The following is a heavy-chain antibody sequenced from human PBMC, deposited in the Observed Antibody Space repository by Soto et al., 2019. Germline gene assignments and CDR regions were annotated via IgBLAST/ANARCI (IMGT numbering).Heavy chain of an antibody. CDR1: GFTFSSYA. J-gene: IGHJ4*02. D-gene: IGHD6-19*01. CDR3: ARDSSGWYYFDY. Sequence: WGSLRLSCAASGFTFSSYAMSWVRQAPGKGLEWVSAISGSSGSTNYADSVKGRFTISRDNAKNSLYLQMNSLRAEDTAVYYCARDSSGWYYFDYWGQGTLVTVS. CDR2: ISGSSGST. V-gene: IGHV3-23*01.